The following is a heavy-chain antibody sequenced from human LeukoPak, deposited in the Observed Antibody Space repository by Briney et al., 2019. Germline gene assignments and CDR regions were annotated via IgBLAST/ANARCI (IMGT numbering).Heavy chain of an antibody. D-gene: IGHD3-3*01. CDR2: ISGSGGST. V-gene: IGHV3-23*01. J-gene: IGHJ6*03. Sequence: GGSLRLSCAASGFTFSSYAMSWVRQAPGKGLEWVSDISGSGGSTYYADSGKGRFTISRDNSKNTLYLQMNSLRAEDTAVYYCAKGNYDFWSGYYKGGYYYYYMDVWGKGTTVTVSS. CDR3: AKGNYDFWSGYYKGGYYYYYMDV. CDR1: GFTFSSYA.